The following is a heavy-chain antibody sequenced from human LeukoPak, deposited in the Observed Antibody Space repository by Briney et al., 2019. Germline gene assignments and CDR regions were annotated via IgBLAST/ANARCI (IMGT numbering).Heavy chain of an antibody. CDR1: GFTFSSYT. CDR3: ARKENILTGYYDH. D-gene: IGHD3-9*01. V-gene: IGHV3-21*01. Sequence: GGSLRLSCAASGFTFSSYTMNWVRQAPGKGLEWVSSISSDSNYIYYADSVKGRFTISSDNAWNSLYLQMNSLRAEDTAVYYCARKENILTGYYDHWGQGTLVTVSS. J-gene: IGHJ5*02. CDR2: ISSDSNYI.